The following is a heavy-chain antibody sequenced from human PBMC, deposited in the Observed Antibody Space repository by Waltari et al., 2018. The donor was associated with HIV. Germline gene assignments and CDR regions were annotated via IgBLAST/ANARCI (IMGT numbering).Heavy chain of an antibody. V-gene: IGHV4-34*01. CDR2: VSQSGKS. D-gene: IGHD4-4*01. Sequence: QVQLKQWGTGLLKPSETLSLTCAVYRGSLSDYYWSWIRQSRGKGLEWVGEVSQSGKSNHTPSHERRLTLSVDTSKNQFYLNLTSVTAADTAIYYCARGRYHDNSALPFDSWGRGKPVIVPS. CDR3: ARGRYHDNSALPFDS. CDR1: RGSLSDYY. J-gene: IGHJ4*02.